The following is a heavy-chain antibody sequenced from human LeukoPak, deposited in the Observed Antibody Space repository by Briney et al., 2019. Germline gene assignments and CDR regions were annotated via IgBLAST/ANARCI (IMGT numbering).Heavy chain of an antibody. Sequence: GGSLRLSCAASGFMFSTYAMSWVRQAPGKGLEWVSLISGSGGSTYYADSVKGRFTISRDNGKNTLSLQMNSLGAEDTALYYCAKERLTTTTFDSWGRGTLVTVSS. CDR3: AKERLTTTTFDS. D-gene: IGHD4-11*01. J-gene: IGHJ4*02. CDR1: GFMFSTYA. V-gene: IGHV3-23*01. CDR2: ISGSGGST.